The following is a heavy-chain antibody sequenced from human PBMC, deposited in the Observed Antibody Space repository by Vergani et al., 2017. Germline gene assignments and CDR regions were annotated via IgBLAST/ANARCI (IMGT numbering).Heavy chain of an antibody. CDR1: GFTFSACP. CDR3: ARLSYDTAPDLQGGYDC. J-gene: IGHJ4*02. D-gene: IGHD3-22*01. Sequence: EVQLLQSGGGVIQPGGSVRLSCAASGFTFSACPMTWARQAPGKGLEWVSAISARYPSTYYADSVKGRFTISRDNSKNMLYLQMNSLRAEDTAVYYCARLSYDTAPDLQGGYDCWGQGTLVSVSS. V-gene: IGHV3-23*01. CDR2: ISARYPST.